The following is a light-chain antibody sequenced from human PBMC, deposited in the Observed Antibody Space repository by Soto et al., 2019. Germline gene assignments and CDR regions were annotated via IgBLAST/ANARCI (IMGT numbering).Light chain of an antibody. CDR2: KAS. CDR3: QQYNSYSGT. Sequence: DIKMTQSPSTLSAYVGDRVTITCRASQSISGWLAWYQQKPGKAPKLLIYKASSLESGVPSRFSGSGSGTEFTLTISSLQPDDFATYYCQQYNSYSGTFGQGSMV. V-gene: IGKV1-5*03. CDR1: QSISGW. J-gene: IGKJ1*01.